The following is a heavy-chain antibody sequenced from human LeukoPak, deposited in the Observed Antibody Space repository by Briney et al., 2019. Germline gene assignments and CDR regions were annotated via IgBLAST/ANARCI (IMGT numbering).Heavy chain of an antibody. V-gene: IGHV3-66*02. CDR2: IYSGGST. Sequence: GGSLRLSCAASGFTVSSNYMSWVRQAPGKGLEWVSVIYSGGSTYYADSVKGRFTISRDNSKNTLYLQMNSLRAEDTAVYYCARQRMLTGWFDPWGQGTLVTVSS. CDR3: ARQRMLTGWFDP. J-gene: IGHJ5*02. CDR1: GFTVSSNY. D-gene: IGHD2-15*01.